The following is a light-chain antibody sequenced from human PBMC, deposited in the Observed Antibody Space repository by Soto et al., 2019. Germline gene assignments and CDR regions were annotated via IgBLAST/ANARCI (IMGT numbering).Light chain of an antibody. J-gene: IGLJ2*01. CDR1: ALPKQY. CDR2: KDT. V-gene: IGLV3-25*02. Sequence: SYELTQPPSLSVSPGQTAKITCSGGALPKQYVHWYQQRPGQAPVVVIYKDTERPSGIPVRFSGSTSGTTVTLTISGVQADDEAVYYCQSTGTSDASVVFGGGTKVTVL. CDR3: QSTGTSDASVV.